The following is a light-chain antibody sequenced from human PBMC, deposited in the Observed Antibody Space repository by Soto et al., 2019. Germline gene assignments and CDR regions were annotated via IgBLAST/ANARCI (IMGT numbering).Light chain of an antibody. Sequence: IQMTQSPSSLSASVGDRVIITCRASQGIGTSLAWHQQKAGRVPQLLMHSASTLPSGVPTRFTGSGSRTDFTLTISTLQPEDVATYYCQKDDSAPWTFGQGTKVEIK. CDR3: QKDDSAPWT. CDR2: SAS. J-gene: IGKJ1*01. V-gene: IGKV1-27*01. CDR1: QGIGTS.